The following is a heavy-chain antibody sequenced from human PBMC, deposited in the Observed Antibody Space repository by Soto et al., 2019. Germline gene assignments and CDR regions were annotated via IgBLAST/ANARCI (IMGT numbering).Heavy chain of an antibody. V-gene: IGHV1-18*01. D-gene: IGHD6-19*01. Sequence: QVQLVQSGAEVKKPGASVKVSCKASGYTFTSYGLSWVRQAPGQGLEWMGWTSAENGNTNYAQKLQGRVTMTTDTSTSTAYMELRSLRSDDTAVYYCARRQWLVGGYYYGLDVWGQGTTVTVSS. CDR2: TSAENGNT. CDR1: GYTFTSYG. J-gene: IGHJ6*02. CDR3: ARRQWLVGGYYYGLDV.